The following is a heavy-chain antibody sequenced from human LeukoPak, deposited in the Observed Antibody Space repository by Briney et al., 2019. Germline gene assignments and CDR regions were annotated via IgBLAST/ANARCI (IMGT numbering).Heavy chain of an antibody. D-gene: IGHD3-22*01. J-gene: IGHJ4*02. CDR2: INPNSGGT. CDR3: ASFRRTYYYDSSEI. CDR1: GYTFTGYY. V-gene: IGHV1-2*02. Sequence: ASVKVSCKASGYTFTGYYMHWVRQAPGQGLEWMGWINPNSGGTNYVQKFQGRVTMTRDTSISTAYMELSRLRSDDTAVYYCASFRRTYYYDSSEIWGQGTLVTVSS.